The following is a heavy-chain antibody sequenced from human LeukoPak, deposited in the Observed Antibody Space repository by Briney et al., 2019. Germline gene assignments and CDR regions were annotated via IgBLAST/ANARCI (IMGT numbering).Heavy chain of an antibody. J-gene: IGHJ3*02. D-gene: IGHD2-15*01. CDR1: GYTFTGYY. CDR2: INPNSGGT. CDR3: ARGRPLRYRSGGSCYPDAFDI. V-gene: IGHV1-2*06. Sequence: ASVKVSCKASGYTFTGYYMHWVRQAPGQGLEWMGRINPNSGGTDYAQKFQGRVTMTRDTSISTAYMELSRLRSDDTAVYYCARGRPLRYRSGGSCYPDAFDIWGQGTMVTVSS.